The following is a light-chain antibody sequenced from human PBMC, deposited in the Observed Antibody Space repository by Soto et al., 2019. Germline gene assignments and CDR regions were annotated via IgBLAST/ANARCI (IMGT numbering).Light chain of an antibody. J-gene: IGKJ3*01. Sequence: EIVMTQSPATLSVSPGERATLSCRASQSVSSNLAWYQQKPGLAPRLLIYGASTRATGIPARFSGSGSGTHFTLTISSLQSEDFAVYYCQQYDNWPFTFGPGTKVDIK. V-gene: IGKV3-15*01. CDR1: QSVSSN. CDR2: GAS. CDR3: QQYDNWPFT.